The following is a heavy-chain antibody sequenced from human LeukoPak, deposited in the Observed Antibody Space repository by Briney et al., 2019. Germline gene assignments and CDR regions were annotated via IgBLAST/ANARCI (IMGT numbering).Heavy chain of an antibody. Sequence: GGSLRLSCAASGFTVSSNYMSWVRQAPGKGLEGVSVIYSGGSTYYADSVKGRFTISRDNSKNTLYLQMNSLRAEDTAVYYCARAYSDYGMRYWGQGTLVTVSS. V-gene: IGHV3-53*01. J-gene: IGHJ4*02. CDR1: GFTVSSNY. D-gene: IGHD5-12*01. CDR3: ARAYSDYGMRY. CDR2: IYSGGST.